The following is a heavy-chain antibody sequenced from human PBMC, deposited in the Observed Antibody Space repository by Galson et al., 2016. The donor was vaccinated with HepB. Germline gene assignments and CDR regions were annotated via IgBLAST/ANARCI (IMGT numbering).Heavy chain of an antibody. Sequence: SLRLSCAASGFTFSTYPMIWVRQAPGKGLEWVSDISGSGASTHYRDSVKGRFIIPRDNSKNTLSLQMNNLRVEDTAVYYCTKDGDRKDDYWGQGTLVTVSS. CDR1: GFTFSTYP. D-gene: IGHD2-21*01. CDR3: TKDGDRKDDY. CDR2: ISGSGAST. V-gene: IGHV3-23*01. J-gene: IGHJ4*02.